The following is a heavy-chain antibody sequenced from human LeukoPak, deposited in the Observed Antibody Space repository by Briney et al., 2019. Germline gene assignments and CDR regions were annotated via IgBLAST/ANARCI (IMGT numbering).Heavy chain of an antibody. Sequence: ASVKVSCKDSGYTFTSYGISGVRQAPGQGLEWMGWISAYNGNTNYAQKFQGRVTMTRDTSTSTVYMELSSLRSEDTAVYYCASSSWYRDPNFDYWGQGTLVTVSS. CDR3: ASSSWYRDPNFDY. CDR1: GYTFTSYG. D-gene: IGHD6-13*01. V-gene: IGHV1-18*01. J-gene: IGHJ4*02. CDR2: ISAYNGNT.